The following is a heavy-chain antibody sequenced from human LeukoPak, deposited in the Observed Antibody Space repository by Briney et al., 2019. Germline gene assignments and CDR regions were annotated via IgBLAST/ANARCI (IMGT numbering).Heavy chain of an antibody. CDR2: ISYDGSNK. Sequence: GGSLRLSCAASGFTFSSYAMHWVRQAPGKGLEWVAVISYDGSNKYYADSVKGRFTISRDNSKNTLYLQMNSLRAEDTAVYYCAKLVPTYYYDSSGYWDYWGQGTLVTVSS. V-gene: IGHV3-30-3*02. J-gene: IGHJ4*02. CDR1: GFTFSSYA. D-gene: IGHD3-22*01. CDR3: AKLVPTYYYDSSGYWDY.